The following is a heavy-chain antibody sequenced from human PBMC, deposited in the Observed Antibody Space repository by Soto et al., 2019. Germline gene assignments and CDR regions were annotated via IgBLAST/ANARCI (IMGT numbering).Heavy chain of an antibody. J-gene: IGHJ5*02. CDR3: AQRLREYRLRRSRANYFGP. CDR1: GFSLSTTGVG. V-gene: IGHV2-5*02. CDR2: IYWDDDK. D-gene: IGHD3-16*02. Sequence: QITLKESGPTLVRPTQTLTLTCTFSGFSLSTTGVGVGWIRQPPGKALEWLALIYWDDDKRYSPSLKSRLTLTKDTSKNEVTVTKTSMDPVDTSTYYCAQRLREYRLRRSRANYFGPWGQGTLVPVSS.